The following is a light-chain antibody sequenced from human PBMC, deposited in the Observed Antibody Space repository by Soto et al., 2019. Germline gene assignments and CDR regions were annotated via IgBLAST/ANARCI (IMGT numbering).Light chain of an antibody. V-gene: IGKV3-20*01. J-gene: IGKJ1*01. Sequence: EIMLTQAPGTLSLSPGDRATLSCSASQSVSGSYLAWYQQKPGQAPRLLIYDASSRATGIPDRFSGSGSGTDFTLTISRLEPEDYAVYYCQQYGHSLWTFGQGTKVDIK. CDR2: DAS. CDR3: QQYGHSLWT. CDR1: QSVSGSY.